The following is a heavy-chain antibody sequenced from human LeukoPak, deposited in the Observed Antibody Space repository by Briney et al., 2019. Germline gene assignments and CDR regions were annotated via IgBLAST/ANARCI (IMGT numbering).Heavy chain of an antibody. CDR1: GFTFSIYW. CDR3: ARDKGDYDNSFDY. D-gene: IGHD3-22*01. CDR2: ISYDGSNK. V-gene: IGHV3-30*03. J-gene: IGHJ4*02. Sequence: GGSLRLSCAASGFTFSIYWMSWVRQAPGKGLEWVAVISYDGSNKYYADSVKGRFTISRDNAKNTLYLQMNSLRAEDTAVYYCARDKGDYDNSFDYWGQGTLVTVSS.